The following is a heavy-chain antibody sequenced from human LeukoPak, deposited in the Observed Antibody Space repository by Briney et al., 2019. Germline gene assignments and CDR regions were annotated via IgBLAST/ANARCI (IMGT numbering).Heavy chain of an antibody. D-gene: IGHD1-26*01. Sequence: GGSLRLSCAASGFTFSSYAMSWVRQAPGKGLEWVSAISGSGGSTYYADSVKGRFTISRDNSKNTLYLQMNSLRAEDTAVYYCARQGPGGVVGPIGYWGQGTLVTVSS. CDR3: ARQGPGGVVGPIGY. V-gene: IGHV3-23*01. CDR2: ISGSGGST. J-gene: IGHJ4*02. CDR1: GFTFSSYA.